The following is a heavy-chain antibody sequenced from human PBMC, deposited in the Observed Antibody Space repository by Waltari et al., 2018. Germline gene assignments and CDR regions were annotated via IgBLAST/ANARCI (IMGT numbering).Heavy chain of an antibody. CDR2: INEDGGEK. V-gene: IGHV3-7*01. J-gene: IGHJ3*02. CDR1: GFRTDW. CDR3: SKRLEI. Sequence: DVQPVESGGGLVQPGGSLRLSREVSGFRTDWMDWVRQAPGKGLQWVANINEDGGEKYYLDSVKGRFTISRDNAKKLVYLEMNTLRAEDTATYYCSKRLEIWGRGTMVAVS.